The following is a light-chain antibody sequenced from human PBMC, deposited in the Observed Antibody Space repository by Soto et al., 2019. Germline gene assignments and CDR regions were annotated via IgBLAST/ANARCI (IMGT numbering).Light chain of an antibody. CDR3: QQYNNWPLT. CDR2: GAS. V-gene: IGKV3-15*01. Sequence: ELVMTQSPATLSVSPGERATLSCRASQTISSNLAWYQQKPGQAPRLLIYGASTRATGLLARFSGSGSGTEFTLTISSLQSEDFAVYHCQQYNNWPLTFGQGTKVDIK. CDR1: QTISSN. J-gene: IGKJ1*01.